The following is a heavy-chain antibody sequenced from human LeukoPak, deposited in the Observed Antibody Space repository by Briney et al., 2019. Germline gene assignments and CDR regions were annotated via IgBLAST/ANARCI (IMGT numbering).Heavy chain of an antibody. CDR1: GFAFSRSA. V-gene: IGHV3-23*01. CDR3: ARAQWRTYSYYYMDV. Sequence: GGSLRLSCAASGFAFSRSAMSWVRQTPGKGLEWVSAISASGISTYYADSVKGRFTISRDDSKNTLYLQMNSLRAEDTAIYYCARAQWRTYSYYYMDVWGKGTTVTVSS. D-gene: IGHD6-19*01. J-gene: IGHJ6*03. CDR2: ISASGIST.